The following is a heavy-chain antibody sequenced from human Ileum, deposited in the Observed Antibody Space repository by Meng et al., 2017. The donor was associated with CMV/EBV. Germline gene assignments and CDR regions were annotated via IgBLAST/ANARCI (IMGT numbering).Heavy chain of an antibody. V-gene: IGHV3-72*01. CDR3: ARDLSRGISYETGS. CDR2: IRNRAESYTI. D-gene: IGHD3-16*01. J-gene: IGHJ5*02. Sequence: FIFSDQPLDWVRQAPGKGLEWVGRIRNRAESYTIDYAASVRGSFIISRDDSKNSLYLQMNNLETEDTAVYYCARDLSRGISYETGSWGQGTLVTVSS. CDR1: FIFSDQP.